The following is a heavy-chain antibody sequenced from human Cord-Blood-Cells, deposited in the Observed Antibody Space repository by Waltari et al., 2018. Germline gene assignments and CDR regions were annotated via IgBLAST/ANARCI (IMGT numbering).Heavy chain of an antibody. V-gene: IGHV3-21*01. D-gene: IGHD4-17*01. Sequence: EVQLVESGGGLVKPGGSLRLSWAASGCTFSSYSLNWVRQAPGKGLECVSSISSSSSYIYYADSVKGRFTISRDNAKNSLYLQMNSLRAEDTAVYYCARDRGYGDYGYWGQGTLVTVSS. CDR2: ISSSSSYI. J-gene: IGHJ4*02. CDR3: ARDRGYGDYGY. CDR1: GCTFSSYS.